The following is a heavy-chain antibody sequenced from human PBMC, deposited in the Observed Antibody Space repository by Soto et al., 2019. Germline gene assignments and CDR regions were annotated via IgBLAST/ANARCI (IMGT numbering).Heavy chain of an antibody. D-gene: IGHD2-15*01. J-gene: IGHJ6*02. Sequence: SETLSLTCTVSGGSISSGDYYWSWIRQPPGKGLEWIGYIYYSGSTYYNPSLKSRVTISVDTSKNQFSLKLSSVTAADTAVYYCARDGARGRDYYYGMDVWGQGTTVTVSS. CDR1: GGSISSGDYY. CDR2: IYYSGST. CDR3: ARDGARGRDYYYGMDV. V-gene: IGHV4-30-4*01.